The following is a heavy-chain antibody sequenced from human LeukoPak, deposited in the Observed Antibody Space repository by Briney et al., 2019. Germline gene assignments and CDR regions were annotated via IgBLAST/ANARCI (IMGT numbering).Heavy chain of an antibody. D-gene: IGHD5/OR15-5a*01. Sequence: SETLSLTCDVNGGPFRLYYWNWVRQPPGKGLEWIGEINHSGSTNYNPSLESRVTISVDTSKNQFSLKLTSVTAADTAVYFCAISVWSLDYYYYSMDVWGKGTTVTVSS. CDR1: GGPFRLYY. V-gene: IGHV4-34*01. CDR3: AISVWSLDYYYYSMDV. CDR2: INHSGST. J-gene: IGHJ6*03.